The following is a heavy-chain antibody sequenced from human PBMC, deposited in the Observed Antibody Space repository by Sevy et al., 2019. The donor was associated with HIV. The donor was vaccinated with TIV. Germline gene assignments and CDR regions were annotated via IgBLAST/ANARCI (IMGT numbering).Heavy chain of an antibody. J-gene: IGHJ4*02. CDR1: GGSISTYY. D-gene: IGHD6-19*01. CDR2: IYYSGNT. Sequence: SETLSLTCTVSGGSISTYYWSWIRQPPGKGLEWIGHIYYSGNTNYNPSLKSRVTISLDTSKYQFSLNLNSVTAADTAVYYCARAPAGGWAVWGQGTLVTVSS. CDR3: ARAPAGGWAV. V-gene: IGHV4-59*01.